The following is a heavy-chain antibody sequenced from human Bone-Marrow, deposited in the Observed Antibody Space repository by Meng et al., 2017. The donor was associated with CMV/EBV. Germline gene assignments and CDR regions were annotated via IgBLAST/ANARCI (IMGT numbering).Heavy chain of an antibody. D-gene: IGHD5-18*01. V-gene: IGHV3-23*01. J-gene: IGHJ3*01. Sequence: GESLKISCPGTGFTLKFYAMSWVRQAPGKGLEWISVISGSGGGTYYADSVKGRFTISRDNSKNTLYPQMNNLSAEDTALYFCANDGYSRGLEAFDVWGQGTMVTVSS. CDR3: ANDGYSRGLEAFDV. CDR1: GFTLKFYA. CDR2: ISGSGGGT.